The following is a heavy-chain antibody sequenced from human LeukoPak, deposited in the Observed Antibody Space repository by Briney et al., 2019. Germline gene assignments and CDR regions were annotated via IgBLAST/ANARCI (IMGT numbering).Heavy chain of an antibody. D-gene: IGHD2-2*02. CDR3: ARSFDCSSTSCYMEDWNYYYGMDV. Sequence: SETLSLTCAVYGGSFSGYYWSWIRQPPGKGLEWIGEINHSGSTNYNPSLKSRVTISVDTSKNQFSLKLSSVTAADTAVYYCARSFDCSSTSCYMEDWNYYYGMDVWGQGTTVTVSS. V-gene: IGHV4-34*01. CDR2: INHSGST. J-gene: IGHJ6*02. CDR1: GGSFSGYY.